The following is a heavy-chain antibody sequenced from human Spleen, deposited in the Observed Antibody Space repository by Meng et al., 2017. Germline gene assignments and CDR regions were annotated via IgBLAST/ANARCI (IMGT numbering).Heavy chain of an antibody. CDR2: ISSNGGST. D-gene: IGHD3-10*01. CDR3: ARDREALVRAAGMDV. Sequence: GESLKISCAASGFTFSSYAMHWVRQAPGKGLEYVSAISSNGGSTYYANSVKGRFTISRDNAKNTLSLQMNSLRAEDTAVYYCARDREALVRAAGMDVWGQGTTVTVSS. CDR1: GFTFSSYA. J-gene: IGHJ6*02. V-gene: IGHV3-64*01.